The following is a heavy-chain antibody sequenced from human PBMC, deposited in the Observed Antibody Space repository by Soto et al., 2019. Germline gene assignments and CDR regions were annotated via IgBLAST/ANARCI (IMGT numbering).Heavy chain of an antibody. V-gene: IGHV3-7*03. CDR1: GFTFSSYW. D-gene: IGHD3-10*01. J-gene: IGHJ6*02. Sequence: GGSLRLSCAASGFTFSSYWMSWVRQAPGKGLEWVANIKQDGSEKYYVDSVKGRFTISRDNAKNSLYLQMNSLRAEDTAVYYYARVIGTMVRGVRSFYGMDVWGQGTTVTVSS. CDR3: ARVIGTMVRGVRSFYGMDV. CDR2: IKQDGSEK.